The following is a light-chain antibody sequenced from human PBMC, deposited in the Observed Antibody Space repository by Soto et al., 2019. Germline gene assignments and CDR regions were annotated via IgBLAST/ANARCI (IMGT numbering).Light chain of an antibody. CDR1: QSISSY. CDR2: AAS. J-gene: IGKJ1*01. CDR3: QQANSVPWT. Sequence: DIHMTQSPSSLSASLGDRVTITFLASQSISSYLNWYQQEPGKAPKLLIYAASNLQSGVPSRFSGSGSGRDFTLTISSLQPEDLGTYFCQQANSVPWTFGQGTKVDI. V-gene: IGKV1-39*01.